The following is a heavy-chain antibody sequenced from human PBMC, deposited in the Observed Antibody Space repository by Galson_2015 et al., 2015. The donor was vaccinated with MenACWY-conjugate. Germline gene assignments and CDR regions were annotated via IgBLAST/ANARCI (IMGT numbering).Heavy chain of an antibody. Sequence: SLRLSCAASGFTFSNNAMHWVRQAPGKGLEWVAVISNDGRKTFYGDSVMGRFIISRDNTKNSLYLQMNSLRGDDTAVYYCARNLAGQSGGYRWFVSWGQGTLVTVSS. V-gene: IGHV3-30*03. CDR2: ISNDGRKT. J-gene: IGHJ5*01. CDR3: ARNLAGQSGGYRWFVS. D-gene: IGHD3-22*01. CDR1: GFTFSNNA.